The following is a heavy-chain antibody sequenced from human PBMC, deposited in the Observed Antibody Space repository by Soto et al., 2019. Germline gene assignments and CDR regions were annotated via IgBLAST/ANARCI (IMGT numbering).Heavy chain of an antibody. CDR3: ARVYDATLNS. J-gene: IGHJ5*02. Sequence: QLQLQESGPGLVKPSETLSLTCTVSGGSINSGAYYWGWIRQPPGIGLEWIGSIYYSGTTYYNPSLKSRATISIDTSQNHISLNLSSVTAADTAVYYCARVYDATLNSWGQGTLVTVSS. CDR1: GGSINSGAYY. D-gene: IGHD5-12*01. V-gene: IGHV4-39*02. CDR2: IYYSGTT.